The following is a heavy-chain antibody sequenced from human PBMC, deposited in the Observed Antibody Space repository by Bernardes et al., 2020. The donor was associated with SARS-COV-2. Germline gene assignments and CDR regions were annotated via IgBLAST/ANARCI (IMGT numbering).Heavy chain of an antibody. CDR2: IYPDDSET. CDR3: ATHSDSSERGAFDL. D-gene: IGHD6-6*01. V-gene: IGHV5-51*01. J-gene: IGHJ3*01. CDR1: GYSFTSHW. Sequence: GESLKISCHDSGYSFTSHWIAWVRQMPGKGLEWMGMIYPDDSETRFSPSFQGRVTISADKSINTAYLQWTSLKASDTAMYYCATHSDSSERGAFDLGGQGTLVTVSS.